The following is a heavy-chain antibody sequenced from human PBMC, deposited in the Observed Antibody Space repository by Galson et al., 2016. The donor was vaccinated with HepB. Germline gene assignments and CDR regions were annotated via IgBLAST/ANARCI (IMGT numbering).Heavy chain of an antibody. D-gene: IGHD5-12*01. CDR3: ARDARYMGRPADPYYNYYYMDC. Sequence: SLRLSCAVSGFTFRNYGMHWVRQAPGKGLEWVAAIWYDGSIKYYADSVKGRFAIFRDNSKNTVFLQMNSLTAGDTAVYFCARDARYMGRPADPYYNYYYMDCWGQGTTVTVSS. V-gene: IGHV3-33*01. CDR1: GFTFRNYG. J-gene: IGHJ6*03. CDR2: IWYDGSIK.